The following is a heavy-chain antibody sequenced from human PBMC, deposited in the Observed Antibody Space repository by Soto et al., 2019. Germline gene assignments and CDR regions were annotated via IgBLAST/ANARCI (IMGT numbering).Heavy chain of an antibody. CDR1: GFTFSSYA. J-gene: IGHJ4*02. D-gene: IGHD3-9*01. Sequence: GGSLRLSCAASGFTFSSYAMSWVRQAPGKGLEWVSAISGSGGSTYYADSVKGRFTISRDNSKNTLYLQMNSLRAEDTAVYYCARITLPSNLRYFDWSHTIGSDYWGQGTLVTVSS. CDR3: ARITLPSNLRYFDWSHTIGSDY. CDR2: ISGSGGST. V-gene: IGHV3-23*01.